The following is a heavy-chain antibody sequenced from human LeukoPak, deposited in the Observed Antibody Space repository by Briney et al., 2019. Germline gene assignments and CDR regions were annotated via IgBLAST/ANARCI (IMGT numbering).Heavy chain of an antibody. D-gene: IGHD1-26*01. V-gene: IGHV1-69*05. J-gene: IGHJ4*02. CDR1: GGTFSSYA. CDR2: IIPIFGTA. CDR3: ASSGGIGALGGFDY. Sequence: GASVKVSCKASGGTFSSYAISWVRQAPGQGLEWMGGIIPIFGTANYAQKFQGRVTMTRDTSTSTVYMELSSLRSEDTAVYYCASSGGIGALGGFDYWGQGTLVTVSS.